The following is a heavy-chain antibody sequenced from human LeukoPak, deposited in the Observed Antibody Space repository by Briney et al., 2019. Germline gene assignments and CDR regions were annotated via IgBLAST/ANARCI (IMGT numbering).Heavy chain of an antibody. CDR1: DGSFSGYY. J-gene: IGHJ4*02. V-gene: IGHV4-34*01. CDR3: ARRIVGATIANFDY. Sequence: SETLSLTCAVYDGSFSGYYWSWIRQPPGKGLEWIGEINHSGSTNYNPSLKSRVTISVDTSKNQFSLKLSSVTAADTAVYYCARRIVGATIANFDYWGQGTLVTVSS. D-gene: IGHD1-26*01. CDR2: INHSGST.